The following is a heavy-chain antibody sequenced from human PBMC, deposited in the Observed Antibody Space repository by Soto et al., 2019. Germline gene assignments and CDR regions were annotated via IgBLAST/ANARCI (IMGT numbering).Heavy chain of an antibody. CDR2: INGGGDST. CDR3: AKARGCSSASCYDGF. V-gene: IGHV3-23*01. D-gene: IGHD2-2*01. CDR1: GFTFSSYA. Sequence: VQLLESGGGLVQPGGSLRLSCAASGFTFSSYAMSWVRQAPGKGLEWVSTINGGGDSTYYADSVKGRFTISRDNSKNTLYLQLNSLRAEDAALYYCAKARGCSSASCYDGFWGQGTLVTVSS. J-gene: IGHJ4*02.